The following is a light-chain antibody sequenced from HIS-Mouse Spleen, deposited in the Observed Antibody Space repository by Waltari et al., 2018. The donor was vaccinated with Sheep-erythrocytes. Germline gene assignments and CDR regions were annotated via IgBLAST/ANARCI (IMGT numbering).Light chain of an antibody. Sequence: QSALTQPRSVSGSPGPSVTISCTGTSRHHGGYNNVSWYQQHPGKAPNPMIDDVSKRPSWVPDRFSGSKSGNTASLTISGLQAEDEADYYCCSYAGSYNHVFATGTKVTVL. CDR2: DVS. V-gene: IGLV2-11*01. CDR1: SRHHGGYNN. CDR3: CSYAGSYNHV. J-gene: IGLJ1*01.